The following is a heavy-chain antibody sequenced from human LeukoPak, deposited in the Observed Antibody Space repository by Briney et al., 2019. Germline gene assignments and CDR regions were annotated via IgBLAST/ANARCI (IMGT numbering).Heavy chain of an antibody. Sequence: PGGSLRLSCAASGFTFSSYGMHWVRQAPGKGLEWVAVISDDGSNKYYADSVKGRFTISRDNSKNTLYLQMNSLRAEDTAVYYCAKDALPRPTVTCPDSWGQGTLVTVSS. CDR3: AKDALPRPTVTCPDS. V-gene: IGHV3-30*18. J-gene: IGHJ4*02. CDR1: GFTFSSYG. CDR2: ISDDGSNK. D-gene: IGHD4-17*01.